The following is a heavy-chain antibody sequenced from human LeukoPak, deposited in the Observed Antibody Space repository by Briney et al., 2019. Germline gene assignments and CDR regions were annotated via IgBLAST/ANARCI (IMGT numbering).Heavy chain of an antibody. CDR3: ARVAVTVTPIVVVIYLVDY. J-gene: IGHJ4*02. Sequence: GGSLRLSCAASGFTFSSYSMNWVRQAPGKGLEWVSYISSSSSTIYYADSVKGRFTISRDNAKNSLYLQMNSLRAEDTAVYYCARVAVTVTPIVVVIYLVDYWGQGTLITVPS. D-gene: IGHD3-22*01. CDR1: GFTFSSYS. V-gene: IGHV3-48*01. CDR2: ISSSSSTI.